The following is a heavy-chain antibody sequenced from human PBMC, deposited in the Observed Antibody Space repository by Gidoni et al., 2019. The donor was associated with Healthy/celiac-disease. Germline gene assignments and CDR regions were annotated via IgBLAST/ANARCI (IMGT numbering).Heavy chain of an antibody. D-gene: IGHD6-13*01. CDR3: ARAAAGGDYYYGMDV. Sequence: QVQLVQSGAEVKKPASSVKVPCKASGGTFSSYAISWVRQAPGQGLEWMGGIIPIFGTANYAQKFQGRVTITADESTSTAHMELSSLRSEDTAVYYCARAAAGGDYYYGMDVWGQGTTLTVSS. CDR1: GGTFSSYA. CDR2: IIPIFGTA. J-gene: IGHJ6*02. V-gene: IGHV1-69*01.